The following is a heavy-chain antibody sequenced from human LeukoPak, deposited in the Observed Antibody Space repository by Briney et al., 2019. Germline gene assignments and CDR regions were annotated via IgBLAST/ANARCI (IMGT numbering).Heavy chain of an antibody. Sequence: ASVKVSCKASGGTFSSYAISWVRQAPGQGLEWMGGIIPIFGTANYAQKFQGRVTITTDESTSTAYMELSSLRSEDTAVYYRTREGLHGYYYFDYWGQGTLVTVSS. V-gene: IGHV1-69*05. D-gene: IGHD5-24*01. J-gene: IGHJ4*02. CDR3: TREGLHGYYYFDY. CDR2: IIPIFGTA. CDR1: GGTFSSYA.